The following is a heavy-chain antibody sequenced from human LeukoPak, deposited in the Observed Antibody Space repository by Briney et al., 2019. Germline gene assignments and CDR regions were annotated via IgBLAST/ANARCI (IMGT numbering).Heavy chain of an antibody. CDR3: ARLYDFWSGSFDY. CDR2: IIPIFGTA. J-gene: IGHJ4*02. Sequence: VASVKVSCKASGYTFTSYGISWVRQAPGQGLEWMGGIIPIFGTANYAQKFQGRVTITTDESTSTAYMELSSLRSEDTAVYYCARLYDFWSGSFDYWGQGTLVTVSS. V-gene: IGHV1-69*05. D-gene: IGHD3-3*01. CDR1: GYTFTSYG.